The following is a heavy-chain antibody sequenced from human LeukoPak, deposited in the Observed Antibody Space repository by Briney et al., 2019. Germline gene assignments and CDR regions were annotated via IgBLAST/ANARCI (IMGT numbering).Heavy chain of an antibody. CDR3: ARRLVGLTFDY. D-gene: IGHD2-15*01. Sequence: PSQTLSLTCTVSGGSISSGGYYWSWLRQHPGKGLEWIGYIYYSGSTNYNPSLKSRVTISVDTSKNQFSLKLSSVTAADTAVYYCARRLVGLTFDYWGQGTLVTVSS. CDR1: GGSISSGGYY. CDR2: IYYSGST. V-gene: IGHV4-31*03. J-gene: IGHJ4*02.